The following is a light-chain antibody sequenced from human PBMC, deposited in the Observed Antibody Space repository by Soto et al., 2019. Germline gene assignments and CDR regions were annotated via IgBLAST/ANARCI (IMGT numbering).Light chain of an antibody. CDR2: EVS. Sequence: QSVLTQPASVSGSPGQSITISCTGTSSGVGGYNYVSWYQQHPGKAPKLMIYEVSNRPSGVSNRFSGSKSGNTASLTISGLQAEDEADYYCSSYTGTNTRYVFGTGTKSPS. CDR3: SSYTGTNTRYV. CDR1: SSGVGGYNY. J-gene: IGLJ1*01. V-gene: IGLV2-14*01.